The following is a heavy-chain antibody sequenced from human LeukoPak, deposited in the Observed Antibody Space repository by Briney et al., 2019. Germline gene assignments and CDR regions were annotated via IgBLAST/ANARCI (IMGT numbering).Heavy chain of an antibody. V-gene: IGHV3-30*04. CDR2: ISYDGSNK. CDR3: ARDRDYYDSSGPFDY. Sequence: PGRSLRLSCAASGFTFSSYAMHWVRQAPGKGLEWVAVISYDGSNKYYADSVKGRFTISRDNSKNTLYLQMNSLRAEDTAVYYCARDRDYYDSSGPFDYWGQETLVTVSS. D-gene: IGHD3-22*01. CDR1: GFTFSSYA. J-gene: IGHJ4*02.